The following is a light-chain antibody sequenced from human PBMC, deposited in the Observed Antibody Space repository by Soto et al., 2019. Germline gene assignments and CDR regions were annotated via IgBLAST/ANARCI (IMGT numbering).Light chain of an antibody. CDR3: HMYNTYWT. CDR1: QSIPSW. CDR2: KAS. Sequence: DIQMTQSPSTLCASVGDSVTITCRASQSIPSWLAWYQQKPGKAPKLLIYKASSLESGVPSRFSGSGSGTDFTLTISSLQPDDVATYYCHMYNTYWTLGQGTNVDIK. J-gene: IGKJ1*01. V-gene: IGKV1-5*03.